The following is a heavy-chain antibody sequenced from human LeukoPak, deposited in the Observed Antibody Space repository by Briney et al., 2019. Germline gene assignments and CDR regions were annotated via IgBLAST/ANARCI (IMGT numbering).Heavy chain of an antibody. CDR2: ISAYNGHT. CDR1: GYTFTSYG. V-gene: IGHV1-18*01. J-gene: IGHJ4*02. Sequence: ASVKVSCKASGYTFTSYGVSWVRQAPGQGLEWMGWISAYNGHTNYAQKLQGRVTMTTDTSTSTAYMELRSLRSDDTAVYYCASTPYSSGLHDYWGQGTLVTVSS. CDR3: ASTPYSSGLHDY. D-gene: IGHD6-19*01.